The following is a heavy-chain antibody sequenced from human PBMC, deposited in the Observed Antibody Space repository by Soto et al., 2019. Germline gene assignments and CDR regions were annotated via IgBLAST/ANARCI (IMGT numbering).Heavy chain of an antibody. D-gene: IGHD4-17*01. V-gene: IGHV4-59*01. CDR1: GASISDYY. Sequence: QVQLQESGPGLVETSETLSLSCTVSGASISDYYWSWLRQSPGEGLEWIGYIHYNGGTNYNPPLKSRVTMSIDASKSHFSLTLSSVTAADTAVYYCVRGTVTTEYFDYWGQGTQVTVSS. CDR3: VRGTVTTEYFDY. CDR2: IHYNGGT. J-gene: IGHJ4*02.